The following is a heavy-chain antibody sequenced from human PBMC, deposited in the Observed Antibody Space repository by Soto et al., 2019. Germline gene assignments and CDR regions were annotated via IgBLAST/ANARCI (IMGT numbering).Heavy chain of an antibody. J-gene: IGHJ4*02. D-gene: IGHD2-2*01. V-gene: IGHV1-46*03. Sequence: QVQLVQSGAEVKKPGASVKVSCKASGYTFTSYYLHWVRQAPGQGLEWMGISNPSGGSTSYAQKFQGRVTMTRDTSTSTVYMELSSLRSEDTAVYYCASASTSQYYFYYWGQGTLVTVSS. CDR3: ASASTSQYYFYY. CDR1: GYTFTSYY. CDR2: SNPSGGST.